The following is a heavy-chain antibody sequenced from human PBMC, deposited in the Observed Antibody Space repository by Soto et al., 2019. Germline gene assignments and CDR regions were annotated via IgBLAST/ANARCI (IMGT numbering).Heavy chain of an antibody. D-gene: IGHD6-6*01. CDR2: ISSSSSYI. V-gene: IGHV3-21*01. CDR1: GFTFSSYS. Sequence: EVQLVESGGGLVKPGGSLRLSCAASGFTFSSYSMNWVRQAPGKGLEWVSSISSSSSYIYYADSVKGRFTISRDNAKNSLYLQMNSLRAEDTAVYYCAIPRGSSRRGGRDYGGQGTLVTVSS. CDR3: AIPRGSSRRGGRDY. J-gene: IGHJ4*02.